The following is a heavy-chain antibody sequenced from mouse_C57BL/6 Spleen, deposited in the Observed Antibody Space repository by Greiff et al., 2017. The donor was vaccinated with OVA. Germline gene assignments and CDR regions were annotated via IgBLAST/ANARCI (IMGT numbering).Heavy chain of an antibody. CDR2: IYPSDSET. Sequence: VQLQQPGAELVRPGSSVKLSCKASGYTFTSYWMDWVKQRPGQGLEWIGNIYPSDSETHYNQKFKDKATLTVDKSSSTAYMQLSSLTSEDSAVYYCARGYSNYAAWFAYWGQGTLVTVSA. V-gene: IGHV1-61*01. CDR3: ARGYSNYAAWFAY. D-gene: IGHD2-5*01. CDR1: GYTFTSYW. J-gene: IGHJ3*01.